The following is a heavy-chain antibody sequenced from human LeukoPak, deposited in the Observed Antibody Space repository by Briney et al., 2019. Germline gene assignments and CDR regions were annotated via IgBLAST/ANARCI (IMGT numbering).Heavy chain of an antibody. CDR2: INSDGSST. CDR3: VREAAFDI. CDR1: GFTFSSYW. J-gene: IGHJ3*02. Sequence: GGSLRLSCAASGFTFSSYWMHWVRQAPGKGLVWVSRINSDGSSTSYADSVKGRFTISRDSSKNTLYLQMNSPRTEDTAVYYCVREAAFDIWGQGTKVTVSS. V-gene: IGHV3-74*01.